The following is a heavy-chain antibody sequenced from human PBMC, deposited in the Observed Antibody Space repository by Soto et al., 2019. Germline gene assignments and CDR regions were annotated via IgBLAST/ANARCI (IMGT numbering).Heavy chain of an antibody. V-gene: IGHV3-7*03. D-gene: IGHD3-16*02. J-gene: IGHJ4*02. CDR3: AREALLITFGGVIVGFFDY. Sequence: PGGSLRLSCAASGFTFSSYWMSWVRQAPGKGLEWVANIKQDGSEKYYVDSVKGRFTISRDNAKNSLYLQMNSLRAEDTAVYYCAREALLITFGGVIVGFFDYWGQGTLVTVSS. CDR2: IKQDGSEK. CDR1: GFTFSSYW.